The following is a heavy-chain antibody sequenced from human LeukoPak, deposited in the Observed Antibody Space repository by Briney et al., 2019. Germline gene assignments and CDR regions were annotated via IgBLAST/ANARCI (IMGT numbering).Heavy chain of an antibody. Sequence: PSETLSLTCTVSGGSISRSYWTWIRQPPGQGLEWIGYISYSGNTNYNPSLRGRVTISVDTSKNQFSLKLSSVTAADTAVYYCARGWLDTYYFDYWGQGTLVTVSS. CDR2: ISYSGNT. V-gene: IGHV4-59*01. CDR3: ARGWLDTYYFDY. CDR1: GGSISRSY. J-gene: IGHJ4*02. D-gene: IGHD6-19*01.